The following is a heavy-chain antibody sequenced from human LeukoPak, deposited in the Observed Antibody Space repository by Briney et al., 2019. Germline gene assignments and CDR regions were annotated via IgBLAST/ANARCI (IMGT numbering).Heavy chain of an antibody. V-gene: IGHV3-74*01. Sequence: GGSLRLSCEASGLTFSNSWMHWVRQIPGKGLVWVSRMYGDMRDISYADSVKGRFTISRDNAKNTVYLLMNSLRGEDTAVYYCARDLGLRGSTWGQGTLVTVSS. J-gene: IGHJ5*02. D-gene: IGHD5-12*01. CDR2: MYGDMRDI. CDR3: ARDLGLRGST. CDR1: GLTFSNSW.